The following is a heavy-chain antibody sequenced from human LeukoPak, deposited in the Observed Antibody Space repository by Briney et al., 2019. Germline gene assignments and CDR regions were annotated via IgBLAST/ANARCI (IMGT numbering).Heavy chain of an antibody. Sequence: SETLSLTCTVSGHSISSGYYWGWIRQPPGKGLEWIGSIYHSGTTYYNPSLKSRVTISVDTSKNQFSLKLSSVTAADTAVYYCARDSLLWELPDYWGQGTLVTVSS. J-gene: IGHJ4*02. V-gene: IGHV4-38-2*02. CDR2: IYHSGTT. CDR1: GHSISSGYY. CDR3: ARDSLLWELPDY. D-gene: IGHD1-26*01.